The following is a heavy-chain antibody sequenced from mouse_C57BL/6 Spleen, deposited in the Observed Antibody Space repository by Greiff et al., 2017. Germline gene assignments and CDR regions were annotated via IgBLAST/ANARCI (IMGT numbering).Heavy chain of an antibody. CDR3: ARWGTAQCYAMDY. D-gene: IGHD3-2*02. CDR1: GYAFTNYL. V-gene: IGHV1-54*01. CDR2: INPGSGGT. J-gene: IGHJ4*01. Sequence: QVQLKESGAELVRPGTSVKVSCKASGYAFTNYLIEWVKQRPGQGLEWIGVINPGSGGTNYNEKFKGKATLTADKSSSTAYMQLSSLTSEDSAVYFCARWGTAQCYAMDYWGQGTSVTVSS.